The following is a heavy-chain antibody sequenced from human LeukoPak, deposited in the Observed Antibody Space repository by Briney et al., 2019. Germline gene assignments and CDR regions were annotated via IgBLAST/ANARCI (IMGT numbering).Heavy chain of an antibody. CDR1: GFTFSTYS. CDR2: ISSSSSDI. J-gene: IGHJ4*02. D-gene: IGHD3-10*01. CDR3: ARETYYYGSGSYYTIDY. V-gene: IGHV3-21*01. Sequence: PGGSLRLSCAASGFTFSTYSMNWVRQAPGKGLEWVSSISSSSSDISYAESVKGRFAIARDNAKNSLYLQMNSLRAEDTAVYYCARETYYYGSGSYYTIDYWGQGTLVTVSS.